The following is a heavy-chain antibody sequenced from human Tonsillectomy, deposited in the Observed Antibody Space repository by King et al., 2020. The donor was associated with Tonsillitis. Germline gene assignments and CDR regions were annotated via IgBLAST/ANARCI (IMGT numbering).Heavy chain of an antibody. V-gene: IGHV3-15*01. CDR3: TTDRTSGSTTYYYYYGMDV. J-gene: IGHJ6*02. Sequence: VQLVESGGGLVKPGGSLRLSCAASGFTFSNAWMSWVRQAPGKGLEWVGRIKSKTDGGTTDYAAPVKGRFTISRDDSKNTLYLQMNSLKTEDTAVYFCTTDRTSGSTTYYYYYGMDVWGQGTTVTVSS. CDR1: GFTFSNAW. CDR2: IKSKTDGGTT. D-gene: IGHD1-26*01.